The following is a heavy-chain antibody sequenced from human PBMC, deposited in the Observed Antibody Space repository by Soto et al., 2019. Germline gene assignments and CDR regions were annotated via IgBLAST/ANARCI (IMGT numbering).Heavy chain of an antibody. CDR1: GYTFNTYG. CDR2: IIPILGIA. Sequence: GASVKVSCKASGYTFNTYGFTWVRQAPGQGLEWMGRIIPILGIANYAQKFQGRVTITADKSTSTAYMELSSLRSEDTAVYYCARLYSGYDYWVAPYYYGMDVWGQGTTVTVS. D-gene: IGHD5-12*01. V-gene: IGHV1-69*04. J-gene: IGHJ6*02. CDR3: ARLYSGYDYWVAPYYYGMDV.